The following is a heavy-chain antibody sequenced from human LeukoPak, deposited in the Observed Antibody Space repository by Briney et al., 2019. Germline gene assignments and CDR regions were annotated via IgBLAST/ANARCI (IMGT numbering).Heavy chain of an antibody. Sequence: ASVKVSCKASGYTFNKYSISWVRQAPGQGLEWMGWINTNTGNPTYAQGFTGRFVFSLDTSVSTAYLQISSLKAEDTAVYYCAREIPFGDIAAAGTNYWGQGTLVTVSS. V-gene: IGHV7-4-1*02. J-gene: IGHJ4*02. CDR2: INTNTGNP. CDR1: GYTFNKYS. D-gene: IGHD6-13*01. CDR3: AREIPFGDIAAAGTNY.